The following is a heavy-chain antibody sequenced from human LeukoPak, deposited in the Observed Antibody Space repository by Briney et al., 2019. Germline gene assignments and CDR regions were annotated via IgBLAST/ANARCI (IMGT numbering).Heavy chain of an antibody. CDR2: INPNSGGT. V-gene: IGHV1-2*02. D-gene: IGHD3-22*01. CDR3: ARDGMDSYDSSGYYPIDY. J-gene: IGHJ4*02. Sequence: ASVKASCKASGYTFTGYYMHWVRQAPGQGLEWMGWINPNSGGTNYAQKFQGRVTMTRDTSISTAYMELSRLRSDDTAVYYCARDGMDSYDSSGYYPIDYWGQGTLVTVSS. CDR1: GYTFTGYY.